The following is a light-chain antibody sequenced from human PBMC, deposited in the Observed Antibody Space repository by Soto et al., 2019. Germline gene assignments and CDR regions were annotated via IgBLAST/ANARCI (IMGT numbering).Light chain of an antibody. J-gene: IGKJ4*01. V-gene: IGKV3-11*01. CDR1: QSVTTY. CDR2: DSS. Sequence: DIVLTQSPGTLSLSPGERATLSCRASQSVTTYLAWYRRIPGHAPRLLISDSSNRATGIPARFSGSGSGTDFTLTISRLEPEDFAVYYCQQYNNWPLTFGEGTKVDIK. CDR3: QQYNNWPLT.